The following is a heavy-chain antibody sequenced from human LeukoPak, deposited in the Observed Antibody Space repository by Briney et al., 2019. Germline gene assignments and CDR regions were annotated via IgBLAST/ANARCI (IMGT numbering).Heavy chain of an antibody. J-gene: IGHJ6*03. CDR2: INHSGST. CDR1: GGSFSGYY. Sequence: SETLSLTCAVYGGSFSGYYWSWIRQPPGKGLEWIGEINHSGSTNYNPSLKSRVTISVDTSKKQFSLKLSSVTAADTAVYYCAREGITMVRGVIATYYYYYYMDVWGKGTTVTVSS. V-gene: IGHV4-34*01. CDR3: AREGITMVRGVIATYYYYYYMDV. D-gene: IGHD3-10*01.